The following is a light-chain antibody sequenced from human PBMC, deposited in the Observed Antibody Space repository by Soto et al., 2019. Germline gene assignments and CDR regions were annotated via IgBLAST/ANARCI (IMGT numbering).Light chain of an antibody. J-gene: IGKJ4*01. Sequence: DIQMTQSPSSLSASVGDRVTITCRASQTIGRYLNWYQQKEGKAPTVLIYAASILQSGVPPRFSGSASGTEFTLTISSLQPEDFATYCCQQSYSTPLTFGGGTQVEI. CDR2: AAS. V-gene: IGKV1-39*01. CDR1: QTIGRY. CDR3: QQSYSTPLT.